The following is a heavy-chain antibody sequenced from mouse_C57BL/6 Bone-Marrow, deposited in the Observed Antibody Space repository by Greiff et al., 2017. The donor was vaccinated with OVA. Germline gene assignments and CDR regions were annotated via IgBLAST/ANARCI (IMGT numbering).Heavy chain of an antibody. J-gene: IGHJ1*03. V-gene: IGHV1-69*01. D-gene: IGHD1-1*01. Sequence: QVQLQQPGAELVMPGASVKLSCKASGYTFTSYWMHWVKQRPGQGLEWIGEIDPSDSYTNYNQKFKGKSTLTVDKYSSTAYMQLSSLTSEDSAVYYCARCYYGSSYWYFDVWGTGTTVTVSS. CDR2: IDPSDSYT. CDR1: GYTFTSYW. CDR3: ARCYYGSSYWYFDV.